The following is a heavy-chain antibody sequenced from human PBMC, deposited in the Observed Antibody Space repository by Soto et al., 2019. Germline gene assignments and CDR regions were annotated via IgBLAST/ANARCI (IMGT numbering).Heavy chain of an antibody. CDR3: ARDSSSWYFFDY. V-gene: IGHV1-69*01. D-gene: IGHD6-13*01. CDR2: IIPLWGST. Sequence: QVQLVQSGAEVKKPGSSVKVSCKASGGTLSSFAISWVRQAPGQGLEWIGGIIPLWGSTSYAQEFQGRVTITADESTNTAYMELNGLRSEDTAVYYCARDSSSWYFFDYWGQGTLVTVSS. J-gene: IGHJ4*02. CDR1: GGTLSSFA.